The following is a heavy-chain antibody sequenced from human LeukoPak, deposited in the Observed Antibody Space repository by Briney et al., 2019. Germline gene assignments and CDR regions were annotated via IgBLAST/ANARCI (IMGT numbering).Heavy chain of an antibody. CDR1: GFTFSSYA. CDR2: ISGSGGST. D-gene: IGHD3-3*01. Sequence: GGSLRLSCAASGFTFSSYAMTWVRRAPGKGLEWVSVISGSGGSTYYADSVKGRFTISRDTKNTLYLQMNSLRVEDTAVYYCAKVSAYDFWSGYLDYWGQGTLVTVCS. V-gene: IGHV3-23*01. CDR3: AKVSAYDFWSGYLDY. J-gene: IGHJ4*02.